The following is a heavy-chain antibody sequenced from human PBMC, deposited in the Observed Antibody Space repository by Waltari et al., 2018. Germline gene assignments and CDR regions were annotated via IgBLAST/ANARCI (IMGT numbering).Heavy chain of an antibody. CDR3: ARDGYLYDFWSGYHHVCYFDY. V-gene: IGHV3-53*01. D-gene: IGHD3-3*01. J-gene: IGHJ4*02. CDR2: IYSGGST. Sequence: EVQLVESGGGLIQPGGSLRLSCAASGFTVSSNYMSWVRQPPGKGLEWVSGIYSGGSTYYADSVKGRFTISRDNSKNTLYLQMNSLRAEDTAVYYCARDGYLYDFWSGYHHVCYFDYWGQGTLVTVSS. CDR1: GFTVSSNY.